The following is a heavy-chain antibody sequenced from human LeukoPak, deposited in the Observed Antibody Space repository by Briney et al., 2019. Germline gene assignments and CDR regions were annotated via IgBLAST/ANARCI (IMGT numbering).Heavy chain of an antibody. CDR2: ISAYNGNT. D-gene: IGHD1-26*01. Sequence: ASVKVSCKASGYTLSGYAIYCVRQAPGQGLEWMGWISAYNGNTNYAQKLQGRVTMTTVTSTSTAYMELTSLRSDDTAVYYCARDDALVPAGSFDFWGQGTLVTVSS. CDR3: ARDDALVPAGSFDF. J-gene: IGHJ4*02. V-gene: IGHV1-18*01. CDR1: GYTLSGYA.